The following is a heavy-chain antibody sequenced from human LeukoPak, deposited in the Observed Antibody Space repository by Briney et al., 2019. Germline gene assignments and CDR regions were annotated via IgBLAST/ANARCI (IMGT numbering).Heavy chain of an antibody. D-gene: IGHD3-10*01. CDR3: ASPYLNRGAGNPPNV. CDR2: INWNGERI. J-gene: IGHJ6*04. Sequence: GGSLRLSCEASGFTFDDFGMTWVRHAPGKGLEWVSDINWNGERIGYADSVKGRFTISRDNAQNSLYLQMTNVRADDTAFYYCASPYLNRGAGNPPNVWGRGTMVTVSS. V-gene: IGHV3-20*04. CDR1: GFTFDDFG.